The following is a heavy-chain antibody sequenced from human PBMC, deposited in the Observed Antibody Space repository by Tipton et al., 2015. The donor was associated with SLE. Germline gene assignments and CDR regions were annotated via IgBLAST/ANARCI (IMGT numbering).Heavy chain of an antibody. CDR1: GGSISSGSYY. CDR3: ARDGISSSWWSFDY. V-gene: IGHV4-61*02. Sequence: LRLSCTVSGGSISSGSYYWSWIRQPAGKGLEWIGRIYTSGSTNYNPSLKSRVTISVDTSKNQFSLKLSSVTAADTAVYYCARDGISSSWWSFDYWGQGTLVTVSS. J-gene: IGHJ4*02. D-gene: IGHD6-13*01. CDR2: IYTSGST.